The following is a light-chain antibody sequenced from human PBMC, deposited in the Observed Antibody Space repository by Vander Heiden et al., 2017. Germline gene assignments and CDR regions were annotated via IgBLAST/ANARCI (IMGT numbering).Light chain of an antibody. CDR2: GTS. CDR3: QRYNSWT. CDR1: QSVSTK. Sequence: EIVMTQSPATLSVSPGERATLPCRASQSVSTKLAWYQQKPGQAPRLLIYGTSTRATGIPARFSGSGSGTEFTLTISSLQSEDFAVYYCQRYNSWTFGQGTKLEIK. V-gene: IGKV3D-15*01. J-gene: IGKJ2*01.